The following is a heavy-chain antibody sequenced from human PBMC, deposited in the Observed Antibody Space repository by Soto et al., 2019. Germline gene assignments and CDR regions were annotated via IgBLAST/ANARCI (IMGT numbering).Heavy chain of an antibody. V-gene: IGHV1-69*06. J-gene: IGHJ6*02. CDR2: IIPIFGTA. D-gene: IGHD2-2*02. CDR1: GGTFSSYS. Sequence: SVKVSCKASGGTFSSYSISWVRQAPGQGLEWMGGIIPIFGTANYAQKFQGRVTITADKSTSTAYMELSSLRSEDTAVYYCASGAVVPAAISGAGIGYYYYGMDVWGQGTTVTVSS. CDR3: ASGAVVPAAISGAGIGYYYYGMDV.